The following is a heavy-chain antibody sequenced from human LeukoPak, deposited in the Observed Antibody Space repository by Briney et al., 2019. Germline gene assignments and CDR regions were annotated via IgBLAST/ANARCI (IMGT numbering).Heavy chain of an antibody. D-gene: IGHD6-13*01. V-gene: IGHV3-13*01. J-gene: IGHJ3*02. CDR1: GFSFRNYD. Sequence: PGGSLRLSCSASGFSFRNYDMHWVRQPTGKGLEWVSANGTGGDTYYAGSVKSRFTVVRENAKNTLYLQMNSLRAGDTAMCYCARRSAAAGIDAFDIWGQGTMVTVSS. CDR2: NGTGGDT. CDR3: ARRSAAAGIDAFDI.